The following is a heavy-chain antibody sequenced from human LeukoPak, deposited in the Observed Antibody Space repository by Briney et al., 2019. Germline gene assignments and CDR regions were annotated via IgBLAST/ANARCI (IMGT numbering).Heavy chain of an antibody. V-gene: IGHV4-59*01. CDR2: IYYSGST. CDR1: GGSISSYY. J-gene: IGHJ3*02. D-gene: IGHD3-22*01. Sequence: SETLSLTCTVFGGSISSYYWSWIRQPPGKGLEWIGYIYYSGSTNYNPSLKSRVTISVDTSKNQFSLKLSSVTAADTAVYYCARMGSGYYPDAFDIWGQGTMVTVSS. CDR3: ARMGSGYYPDAFDI.